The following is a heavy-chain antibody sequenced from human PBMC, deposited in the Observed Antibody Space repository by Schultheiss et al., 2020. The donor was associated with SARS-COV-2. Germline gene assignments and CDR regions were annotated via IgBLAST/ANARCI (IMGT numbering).Heavy chain of an antibody. Sequence: GESLKISCKGSGYSFTSYWISWVRQMPGKGLEWMGRIDPSDSYTNYSPSFQGHVTISADKSISTAYLQWSSLKASDTAMYYCARDYGSGSYSNYYYYGMDVWGQGTTVTVSS. J-gene: IGHJ6*02. CDR1: GYSFTSYW. CDR2: IDPSDSYT. CDR3: ARDYGSGSYSNYYYYGMDV. D-gene: IGHD3-10*01. V-gene: IGHV5-10-1*01.